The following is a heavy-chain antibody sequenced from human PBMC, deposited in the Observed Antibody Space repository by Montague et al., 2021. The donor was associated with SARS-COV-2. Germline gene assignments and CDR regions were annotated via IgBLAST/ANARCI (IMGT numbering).Heavy chain of an antibody. CDR3: ARGMAPEGRWFDS. CDR2: IFVGAST. V-gene: IGHV4-4*07. CDR1: GGSISGYY. D-gene: IGHD2-2*01. Sequence: SETLSLTCSVSGGSISGYYWSWVRQAAGKRLEWIGRIFVGASTDYNPSLMRRFSLSGDKSKNQFSLKVTSVTAADTAIYYCARGMAPEGRWFDSWGHGMLVTGSS. J-gene: IGHJ5*01.